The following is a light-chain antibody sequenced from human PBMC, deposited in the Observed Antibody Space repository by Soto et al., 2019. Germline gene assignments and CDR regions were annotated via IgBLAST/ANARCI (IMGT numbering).Light chain of an antibody. V-gene: IGLV2-11*01. CDR1: SSDVGDYNY. Sequence: QSALTQPRSVSGSPGQSVTISCTGTSSDVGDYNYVSWYQQHPGKAPKLMIYDVNKRPSGVPDRFSGSKSGNTASLTISGLQAEDEADYYCCSYAGSYTLWVFGGGTKLIVL. CDR3: CSYAGSYTLWV. CDR2: DVN. J-gene: IGLJ3*02.